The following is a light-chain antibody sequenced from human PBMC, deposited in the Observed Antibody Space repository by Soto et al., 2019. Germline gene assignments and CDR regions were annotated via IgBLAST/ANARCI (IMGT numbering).Light chain of an antibody. CDR1: QSVSSN. Sequence: EIVLTQSPATLSVSPGERATLSCRASQSVSSNLAWYQQKPGQAPRLLIYGASTRATGIPARFSGGGSGTEFTITISSLQSEDSAVYYCQQYNNWWTFGQGTKVDIK. CDR3: QQYNNWWT. V-gene: IGKV3-15*01. CDR2: GAS. J-gene: IGKJ1*01.